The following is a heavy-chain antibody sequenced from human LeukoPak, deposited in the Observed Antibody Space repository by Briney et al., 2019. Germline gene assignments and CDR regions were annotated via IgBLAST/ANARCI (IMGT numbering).Heavy chain of an antibody. V-gene: IGHV4-38-2*02. CDR3: ARDARVQKWFGELLKTTTYYFDY. CDR1: GYSISSGYY. Sequence: SETLSLTCTVSGYSISSGYYWGWIRQPPGKGLEWIGSIYHSGSTYYNPSLKSRVSISVDTSKNQFSPKLSSVTAADTAVYYCARDARVQKWFGELLKTTTYYFDYWGQGTLVTVSS. D-gene: IGHD3-10*01. J-gene: IGHJ4*02. CDR2: IYHSGST.